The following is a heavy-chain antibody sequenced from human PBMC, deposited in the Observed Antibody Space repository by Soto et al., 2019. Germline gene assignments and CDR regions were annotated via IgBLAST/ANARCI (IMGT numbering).Heavy chain of an antibody. CDR1: GFTFSSYG. CDR3: STETRCFGYYYYRMDV. CDR2: ISYDGSNK. J-gene: IGHJ6*02. Sequence: GGSLRLSCAASGFTFSSYGMHWVRQAPGKGLEWVAVISYDGSNKYYADSVKGRFTISRDNSKNTLYLQMNSLRAEDTAVYYCSTETRCFGYYYYRMDVCGQGTLVTVSS. D-gene: IGHD1-1*01. V-gene: IGHV3-30*03.